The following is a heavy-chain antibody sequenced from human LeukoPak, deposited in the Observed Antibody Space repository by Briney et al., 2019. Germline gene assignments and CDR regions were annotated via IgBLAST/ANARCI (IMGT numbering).Heavy chain of an antibody. CDR1: GFTFSSYA. Sequence: PGRSLRLSCAASGFTFSSYAMHWVRQAPGKGLEWVAVISYDGSNKYYADSVKGRFTISRDNSKNTLYLQMNSLRAEDTAVYYCAREGSSYAFDIWGQGTMVTVSS. CDR3: AREGSSYAFDI. CDR2: ISYDGSNK. D-gene: IGHD1-26*01. J-gene: IGHJ3*02. V-gene: IGHV3-30-3*01.